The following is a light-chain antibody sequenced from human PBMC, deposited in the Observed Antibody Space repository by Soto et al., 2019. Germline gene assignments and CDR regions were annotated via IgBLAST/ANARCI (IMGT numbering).Light chain of an antibody. CDR2: GAS. CDR3: QQYYSSPLT. J-gene: IGKJ4*01. V-gene: IGKV3-20*01. CDR1: QSVSSSY. Sequence: DIVLTQSPGTLPLSPGERATLSCRASQSVSSSYLAWYQQTPGQAPRLLIYGASNRATGIPDRFSGSGSGTEFTLPISRLEPEDFSVYYCQQYYSSPLTFGGGTKVEIK.